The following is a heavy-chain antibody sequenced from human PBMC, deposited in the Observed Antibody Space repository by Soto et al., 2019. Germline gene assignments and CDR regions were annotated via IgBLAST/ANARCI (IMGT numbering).Heavy chain of an antibody. D-gene: IGHD1-20*01. V-gene: IGHV3-23*01. CDR2: ISGSGGST. CDR1: GFTFSSYA. J-gene: IGHJ4*02. CDR3: AKQEGVTGTSFYTYFDY. Sequence: GGSLRLSCAASGFTFSSYAMSWVRQAPGKGLEWVSAISGSGGSTYYADSGKGRLTNSRDNSKNTLYLQMNSLGAEDTAVYYCAKQEGVTGTSFYTYFDYWGQGTLVTVSS.